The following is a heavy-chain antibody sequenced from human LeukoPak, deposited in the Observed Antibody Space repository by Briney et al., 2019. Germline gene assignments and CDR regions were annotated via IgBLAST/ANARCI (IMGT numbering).Heavy chain of an antibody. Sequence: SETLSLTCTVSGGSISSHYWSWIRQPPGKGLEWIGYIYYSGSTNYNPSLKSRDTISVDTSKNQFSLKLSSVTAADTAVYYCARNDGSITMTVAGAFDIWGQGTMVTVSS. CDR3: ARNDGSITMTVAGAFDI. CDR2: IYYSGST. D-gene: IGHD3-22*01. V-gene: IGHV4-59*11. J-gene: IGHJ3*02. CDR1: GGSISSHY.